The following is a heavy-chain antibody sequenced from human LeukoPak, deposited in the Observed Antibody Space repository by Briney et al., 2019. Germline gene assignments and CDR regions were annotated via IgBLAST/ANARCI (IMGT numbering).Heavy chain of an antibody. CDR1: GFTFSSYG. D-gene: IGHD3-9*01. J-gene: IGHJ4*02. V-gene: IGHV3-33*01. Sequence: PGRSLRLSCAASGFTFSSYGMHWVRQARGKGLEWVADIWYDGSNKYYADSVKGRFTISRDNSKNTLYLRMNSLRAEDTAVYYCAREGYYDILTGPKNNFDYWGQGTLVTVSS. CDR3: AREGYYDILTGPKNNFDY. CDR2: IWYDGSNK.